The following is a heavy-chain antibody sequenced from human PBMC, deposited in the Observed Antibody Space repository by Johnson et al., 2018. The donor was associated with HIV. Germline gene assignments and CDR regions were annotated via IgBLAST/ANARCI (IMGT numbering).Heavy chain of an antibody. CDR1: GFTFSSFW. V-gene: IGHV3-7*04. CDR3: ARGRGALDF. Sequence: VQLVESGGGLVQPGGSLRLSCAASGFTFSSFWMSWVRQAPGKGLEWVANIKQDGSEKYYVAAVKGRFTITRDNAKNSLYLQLNSLRAEDTALYCCARGRGALDFWGQGTMVTVSS. CDR2: IKQDGSEK. J-gene: IGHJ3*01.